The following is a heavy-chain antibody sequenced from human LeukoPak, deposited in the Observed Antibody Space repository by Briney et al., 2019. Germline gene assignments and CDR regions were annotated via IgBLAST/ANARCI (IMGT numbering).Heavy chain of an antibody. Sequence: PGGSLRLSCAASGFTFSSYAMHWVRQAPGKGLEWVAVISYDGSNKYYADSVKGRFTISRDNSKNTLYLQMNSLRAEDTAVYYCARDEWWLLWFGELSYWGQGTLVTVSS. CDR2: ISYDGSNK. CDR3: ARDEWWLLWFGELSY. CDR1: GFTFSSYA. J-gene: IGHJ4*02. D-gene: IGHD3-10*01. V-gene: IGHV3-30-3*01.